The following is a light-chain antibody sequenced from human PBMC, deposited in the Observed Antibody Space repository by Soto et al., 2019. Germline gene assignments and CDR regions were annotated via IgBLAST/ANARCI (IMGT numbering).Light chain of an antibody. CDR1: QSISSY. J-gene: IGKJ3*01. V-gene: IGKV1-39*01. CDR3: QQSYSTPLT. CDR2: AAS. Sequence: IQMTQSPSSLSASVGDRVTITCRASQSISSYLNWYQQKPGKATKLLIYAASSLQSGVPSRFSGSGSGTDFTLTISSLQPEDFATYYCQQSYSTPLTFVPGTKVDIK.